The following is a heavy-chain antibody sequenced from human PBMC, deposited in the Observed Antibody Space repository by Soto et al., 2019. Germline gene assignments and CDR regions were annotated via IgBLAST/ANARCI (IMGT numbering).Heavy chain of an antibody. J-gene: IGHJ4*02. V-gene: IGHV4-59*12. CDR1: GDSIRNFY. D-gene: IGHD6-19*01. CDR3: ARGGWGSSGAHPQSEFDY. Sequence: PSETLSLTCTVSGDSIRNFYWSLIRQSPGKGLEWIGYLDYNGDSNFSPSLDTRVTMSMNTSKNQISLILTSVTAADTAVYFCARGGWGSSGAHPQSEFDYWGPGTLVTVSS. CDR2: LDYNGDS.